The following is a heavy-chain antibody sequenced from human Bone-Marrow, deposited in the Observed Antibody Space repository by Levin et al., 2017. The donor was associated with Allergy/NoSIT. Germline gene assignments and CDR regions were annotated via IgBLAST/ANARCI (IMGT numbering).Heavy chain of an antibody. Sequence: SCAASGFMFSRDAMHWVRQSPGKGLEWVAMISFDEATRKYADSVRGRFTIFRDNSKNTVDLQMNSLRPEDTATYYCARINYDFWSGFQRGGWFDPWGQGTLVTVSS. J-gene: IGHJ5*02. CDR3: ARINYDFWSGFQRGGWFDP. V-gene: IGHV3-30-3*01. CDR2: ISFDEATR. CDR1: GFMFSRDA. D-gene: IGHD3-3*01.